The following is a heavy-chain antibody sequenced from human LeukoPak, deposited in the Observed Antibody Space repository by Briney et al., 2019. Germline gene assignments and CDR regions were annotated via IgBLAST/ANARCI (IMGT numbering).Heavy chain of an antibody. CDR1: GGTFSSYA. D-gene: IGHD5-12*01. V-gene: IGHV1-2*02. J-gene: IGHJ4*02. CDR3: AREYSASEH. CDR2: IDPYTGNT. Sequence: ASVKVSCKASGGTFSSYAISWVRQAPGQGLEWMAWIDPYTGNTHYAQKFQGRITVTRDTSVSTTYMELSWLTSDDTARYYCAREYSASEHWGQGTLVTVSS.